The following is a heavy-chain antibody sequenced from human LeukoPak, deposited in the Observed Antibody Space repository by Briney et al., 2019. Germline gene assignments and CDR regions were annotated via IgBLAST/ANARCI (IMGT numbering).Heavy chain of an antibody. D-gene: IGHD3-10*01. CDR3: ARVLYGSGSYDLDY. CDR1: GFTFSSYS. J-gene: IGHJ4*02. V-gene: IGHV3-21*01. Sequence: PGGSLRLSCAASGFTFSSYSMNWVRQALGKGLEWVSSISSSSSYIYYADSVKGRFTISRDNAKNSLYLQMNSLRAEDTAVYYCARVLYGSGSYDLDYWGQGTLVTVSS. CDR2: ISSSSSYI.